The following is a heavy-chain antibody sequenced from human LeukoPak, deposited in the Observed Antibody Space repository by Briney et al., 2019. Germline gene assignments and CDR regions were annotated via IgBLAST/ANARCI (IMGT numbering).Heavy chain of an antibody. Sequence: GSLRLSCAASGFSFSIYSMNWVRQPPGKGLEWIGYIYYSGSTNYNPSLKSRVTISVDTSKNQFSLKLSSVTAADTAVYYCARGNFLSYWGQGTLVTVSS. CDR2: IYYSGST. V-gene: IGHV4-59*01. CDR3: ARGNFLSY. J-gene: IGHJ4*02. CDR1: GFSFSIYS. D-gene: IGHD2/OR15-2a*01.